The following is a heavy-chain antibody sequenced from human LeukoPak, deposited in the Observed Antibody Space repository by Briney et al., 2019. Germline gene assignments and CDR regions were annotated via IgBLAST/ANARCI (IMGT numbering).Heavy chain of an antibody. J-gene: IGHJ5*02. D-gene: IGHD1-1*01. CDR1: GGSISSYY. CDR3: ARPEPERSSWFDP. CDR2: INYSGST. Sequence: PSETLSLTCTVSGGSISSYYWSWIRQPPGKGLEWIAEINYSGSTTYNPSLKSRVTISIDTSKNQFSLKVRSVTAADTAMYYCARPEPERSSWFDPWGQGTLVIVSS. V-gene: IGHV4-34*01.